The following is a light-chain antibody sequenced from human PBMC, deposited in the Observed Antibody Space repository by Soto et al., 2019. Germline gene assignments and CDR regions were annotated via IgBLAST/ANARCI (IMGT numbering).Light chain of an antibody. CDR3: QKYNSAPRT. J-gene: IGKJ2*01. CDR1: QGISNY. V-gene: IGKV1-27*01. Sequence: DIQMTQSPSSLSVSVGDRVTITCRASQGISNYLAWFQQKPGKVPELLIYAASTLQSGVPSRFSGSGSGKNFPLTISSLQPEDVATYYCQKYNSAPRTFGQGTKLEIK. CDR2: AAS.